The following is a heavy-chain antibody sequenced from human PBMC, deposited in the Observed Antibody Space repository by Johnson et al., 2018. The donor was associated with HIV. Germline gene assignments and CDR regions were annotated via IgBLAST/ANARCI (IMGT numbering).Heavy chain of an antibody. CDR3: TREGGSQKGAFDI. D-gene: IGHD1-26*01. J-gene: IGHJ3*02. CDR2: ISYDGSNK. Sequence: QVQLVESGGGVVQPGRSLRLSCAASGFTFSSYAMHWVRQAPGKGLEWVAVISYDGSNKYAASVKGRFTISRDDSKSIAYLQMNSLKTEDTAVYYCTREGGSQKGAFDIWGQGTMVTVSS. V-gene: IGHV3-30*04. CDR1: GFTFSSYA.